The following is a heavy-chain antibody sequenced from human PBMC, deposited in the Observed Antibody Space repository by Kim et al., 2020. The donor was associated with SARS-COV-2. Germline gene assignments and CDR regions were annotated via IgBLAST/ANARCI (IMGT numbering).Heavy chain of an antibody. J-gene: IGHJ3*02. CDR2: IYHSGST. CDR1: GGSISSSNW. CDR3: ARGEYSSSSEIAFDI. D-gene: IGHD6-6*01. Sequence: SETLSLTCAVSGGSISSSNWWSWDRQPPGEGLEWIGEIYHSGSTNYNPSLKSRVTISVDKSKNQFSLKLSSVTAADTAVYYCARGEYSSSSEIAFDIWGQGTMVTVSS. V-gene: IGHV4-4*02.